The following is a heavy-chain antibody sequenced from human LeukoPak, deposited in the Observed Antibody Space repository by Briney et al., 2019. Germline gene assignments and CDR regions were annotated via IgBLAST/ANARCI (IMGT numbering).Heavy chain of an antibody. CDR2: ISSSSSYI. CDR3: ARAVSGSTTPFDY. CDR1: GFTFSSYS. Sequence: GGSLRPSCAASGFTFSSYSMNWVRQAPGKGLEWVSSISSSSSYIYYADSVKGRFTISRDNAKNSLYLQMNSLRAEDTAVYYCARAVSGSTTPFDYWGQGTLVTVSS. J-gene: IGHJ4*02. V-gene: IGHV3-21*01. D-gene: IGHD3-10*01.